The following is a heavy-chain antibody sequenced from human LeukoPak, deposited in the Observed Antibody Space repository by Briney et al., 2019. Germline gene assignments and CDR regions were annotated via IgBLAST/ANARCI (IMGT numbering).Heavy chain of an antibody. D-gene: IGHD3-3*01. CDR2: ITGAGDTT. CDR3: VRDRNYYEALQRSY. CDR1: GFTFSTFA. J-gene: IGHJ4*02. Sequence: GGSLRLSCAASGFTFSTFAMSWVRQDPGRGLEWVSSITGAGDTTFYPESVKGRFTISRDNSKNTLYLQMNSLRVEDTALYFCVRDRNYYEALQRSYWGQGTLVTVSS. V-gene: IGHV3-23*01.